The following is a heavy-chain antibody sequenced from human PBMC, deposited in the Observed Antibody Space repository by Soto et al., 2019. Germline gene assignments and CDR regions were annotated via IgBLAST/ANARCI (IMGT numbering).Heavy chain of an antibody. V-gene: IGHV1-69*13. CDR2: IIPIFGTA. J-gene: IGHJ6*02. CDR3: ARCSFAGSGSYYGVYYYYGMDV. Sequence: ASVKVSCKASGGTFSSYAISWVRQAPGQGLEWMGGIIPIFGTANYAQKFQGRVTITADESTSTAYMELSSLRSEDTAVYYCARCSFAGSGSYYGVYYYYGMDVWGQGTTVTVSS. D-gene: IGHD3-10*01. CDR1: GGTFSSYA.